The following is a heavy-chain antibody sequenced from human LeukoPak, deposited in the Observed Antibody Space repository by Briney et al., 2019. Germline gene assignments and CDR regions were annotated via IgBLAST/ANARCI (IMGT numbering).Heavy chain of an antibody. CDR2: IYTSGST. Sequence: SETLSLTCTVSGGSISSSSYYRGWIRQPPGKGLGWIGSIYTSGSTNYNPSLKSRVTISVDTSKNQFSLKLSSVTAADTAVYYCARGYFFRGAFDIWGQGTMVTVSS. CDR1: GGSISSSSYY. J-gene: IGHJ3*02. D-gene: IGHD3-9*01. CDR3: ARGYFFRGAFDI. V-gene: IGHV4-39*07.